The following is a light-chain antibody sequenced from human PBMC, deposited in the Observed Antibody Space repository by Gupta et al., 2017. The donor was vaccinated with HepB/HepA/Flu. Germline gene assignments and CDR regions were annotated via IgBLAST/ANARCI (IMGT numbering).Light chain of an antibody. CDR2: ILTDGSH. V-gene: IGLV4-69*01. Sequence: QLVLTQSPSASASLGASVKLTCTLSSGHSNYAIAWHQQQPEKGPRYLMKILTDGSHSKGDGIPDRFSGSNSGTERYLTISSLQSEDEADYYCQTWDSGIQVFGGGTKLTVL. J-gene: IGLJ2*01. CDR3: QTWDSGIQV. CDR1: SGHSNYA.